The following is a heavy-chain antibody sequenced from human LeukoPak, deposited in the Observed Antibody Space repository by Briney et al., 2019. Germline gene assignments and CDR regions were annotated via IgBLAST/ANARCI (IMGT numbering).Heavy chain of an antibody. J-gene: IGHJ4*01. V-gene: IGHV3-21*01. CDR1: GFTFKSVS. CDR2: IGHFAGDI. D-gene: IGHD1-1*01. CDR3: VRDPYTGSMFDY. Sequence: GGSLRLSCVGTGFTFKSVSMSWVRQAPGKGLEWVAFIGHFAGDIFYADSVKGRFNISRDDAKDSVYLQMNSLRVDDTAVYFCVRDPYTGSMFDYWGHGTLVTVSS.